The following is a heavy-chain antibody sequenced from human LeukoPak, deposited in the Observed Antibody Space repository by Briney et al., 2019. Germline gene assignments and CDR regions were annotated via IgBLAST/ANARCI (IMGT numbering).Heavy chain of an antibody. CDR3: ARDRELLFDY. CDR2: ISYDGSNK. Sequence: GGSLRLSCAASGFTFSSYAMHWVRQAPGKGLEWVAAISYDGSNKYYADSVKGRFTISRDNSKNTLYLQMNSLRAEDTAVYYCARDRELLFDYWGQGTLVTVSS. V-gene: IGHV3-30-3*01. J-gene: IGHJ4*02. D-gene: IGHD3-10*01. CDR1: GFTFSSYA.